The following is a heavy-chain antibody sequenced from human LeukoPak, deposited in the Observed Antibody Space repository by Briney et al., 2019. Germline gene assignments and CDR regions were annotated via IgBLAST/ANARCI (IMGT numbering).Heavy chain of an antibody. J-gene: IGHJ1*01. CDR3: ARAPSEIGGYYPEDFRH. D-gene: IGHD3-22*01. CDR2: IKNDRRT. CDR1: GFTFSNYW. V-gene: IGHV3-74*01. Sequence: PAGYLRLSCAAAGFTFSNYWMHWVRQAPGKGLVWVSRIKNDRRTNYADSVKGRFTISIDNAKNTVSLQINSLRAEDTGVYYCARAPSEIGGYYPEDFRHWGQGTLVTVPA.